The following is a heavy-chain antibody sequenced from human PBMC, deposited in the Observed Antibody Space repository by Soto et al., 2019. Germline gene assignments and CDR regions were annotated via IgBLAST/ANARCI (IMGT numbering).Heavy chain of an antibody. D-gene: IGHD3-16*01. CDR3: ARAIDYVLAFDY. CDR1: GFTFSSYG. CDR2: IWYDGSNK. Sequence: GGSLRLSCAASGFTFSSYGMHWVRQAPGKGLEWVAVIWYDGSNKYYADSVKGRFTISRDNSKNTLYLQMNSLRAEDTAVYYCARAIDYVLAFDYWGQGTLVTVSS. V-gene: IGHV3-33*01. J-gene: IGHJ4*02.